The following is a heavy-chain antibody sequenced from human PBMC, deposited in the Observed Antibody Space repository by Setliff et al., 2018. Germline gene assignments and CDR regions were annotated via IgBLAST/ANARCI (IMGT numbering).Heavy chain of an antibody. V-gene: IGHV7-4-1*02. Sequence: ASVKVSCKASGYTFTTYAISWMRQAPGQGLEWMGWINTNTGNPSYAQGFTERFVFSLGTSVSTAFLQISSLKAEDTALYYRARASRFGTIVYKGYYYMDVWGRGTTVTVSS. CDR2: INTNTGNP. CDR3: ARASRFGTIVYKGYYYMDV. CDR1: GYTFTTYA. D-gene: IGHD2-15*01. J-gene: IGHJ6*03.